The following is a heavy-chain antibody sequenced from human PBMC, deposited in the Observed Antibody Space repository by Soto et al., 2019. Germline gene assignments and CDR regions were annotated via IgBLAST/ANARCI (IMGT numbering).Heavy chain of an antibody. Sequence: SETLSLTCTVSGGSISSYYWSWIRQPPGKGLEWIGYIYYSGSTNYNPSLKSRVTISVATSKNQFSLKLSSVTAADTAVYYCAREKGPWRVGATGYYYYGMDVWGQGTTVTVSS. J-gene: IGHJ6*02. CDR1: GGSISSYY. D-gene: IGHD1-26*01. V-gene: IGHV4-59*01. CDR2: IYYSGST. CDR3: AREKGPWRVGATGYYYYGMDV.